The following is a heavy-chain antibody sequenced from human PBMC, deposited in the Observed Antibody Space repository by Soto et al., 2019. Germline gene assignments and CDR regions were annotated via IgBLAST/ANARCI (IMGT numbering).Heavy chain of an antibody. V-gene: IGHV3-15*01. J-gene: IGHJ3*02. Sequence: GGSLRLSCAASGFTFSNAWMSWVRQAPGKGLEWVGRIKSKTDGGTTDYAAPVKGRFTISRDDSKNTLYLQMNSLKTEDTAVYYCTSKTTVPPDKAFDICGQGTMVTVS. CDR1: GFTFSNAW. D-gene: IGHD4-17*01. CDR3: TSKTTVPPDKAFDI. CDR2: IKSKTDGGTT.